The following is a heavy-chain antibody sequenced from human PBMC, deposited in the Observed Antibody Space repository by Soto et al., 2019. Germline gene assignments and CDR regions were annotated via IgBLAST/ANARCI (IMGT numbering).Heavy chain of an antibody. CDR2: FDPEDGET. Sequence: ASVKVSCKVSGYTLTELSMHWVLQAPGKGLEWMGGFDPEDGETIYAQKFQGRVTMTEDTSTDTAYMELSSLRSEDTAVYYCATVRYCSGGSCYFDAFDIWGQGTMVTVSS. CDR1: GYTLTELS. J-gene: IGHJ3*02. D-gene: IGHD2-15*01. CDR3: ATVRYCSGGSCYFDAFDI. V-gene: IGHV1-24*01.